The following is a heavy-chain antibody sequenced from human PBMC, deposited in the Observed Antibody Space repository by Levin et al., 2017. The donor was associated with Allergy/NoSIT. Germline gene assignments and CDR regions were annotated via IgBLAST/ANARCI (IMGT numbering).Heavy chain of an antibody. CDR2: IKQDGSEK. Sequence: GGSLRLSCAASGFTFSSYWMSWVRQAPGKGLEWVANIKQDGSEKYYVDSVKGRFTISRDNAKNSLYLQMKSLRAEDTAVYYCARGADVLLWFGELINAFDIWGQGTMVTVSS. J-gene: IGHJ3*02. D-gene: IGHD3-10*01. V-gene: IGHV3-7*04. CDR1: GFTFSSYW. CDR3: ARGADVLLWFGELINAFDI.